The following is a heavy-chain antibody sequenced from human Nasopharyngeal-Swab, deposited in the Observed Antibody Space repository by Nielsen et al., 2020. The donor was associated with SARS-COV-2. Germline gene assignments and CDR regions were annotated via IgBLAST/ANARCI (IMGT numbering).Heavy chain of an antibody. V-gene: IGHV3-11*01. CDR1: GFTFSDYY. J-gene: IGHJ4*02. CDR2: ISSSGSTI. CDR3: ARVRARDGYIFDY. D-gene: IGHD5-24*01. Sequence: GESLKISCAASGFTFSDYYMSWIRQAPGKGLEWVSYISSSGSTIYYADSVKGRFTISRDNAKNSLYLQMNSLRAEDMAVYYCARVRARDGYIFDYWGQGTLVTVSS.